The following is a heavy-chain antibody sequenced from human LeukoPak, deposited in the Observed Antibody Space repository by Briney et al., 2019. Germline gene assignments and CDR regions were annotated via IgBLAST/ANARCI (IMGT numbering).Heavy chain of an antibody. CDR1: GFTFSSYS. V-gene: IGHV3-48*01. J-gene: IGHJ4*02. CDR3: AREEAYCGGDCYSNFDY. Sequence: PGGSLRLSCAASGFTFSSYSMNWVRQAPGKGLEWVSYISSSSSTIYYADSVKGRFTISRDNAKNSLYLQMNSLRAEDTAVYYCAREEAYCGGDCYSNFDYWGQGTLVTVSS. D-gene: IGHD2-21*02. CDR2: ISSSSSTI.